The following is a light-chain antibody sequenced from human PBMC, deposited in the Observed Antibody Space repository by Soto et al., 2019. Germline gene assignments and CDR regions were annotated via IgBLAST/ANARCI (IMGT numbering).Light chain of an antibody. Sequence: DIQMTQSPSTLSASVGDTVTITCRASQSIDTWLAWHQQKPGRAPKLLISKASTLESGVPSRFSGSGSGTDFTLTISGLQPDDFAIYYCQHYNSYSEAFGQGTKVELK. CDR2: KAS. CDR1: QSIDTW. J-gene: IGKJ1*01. CDR3: QHYNSYSEA. V-gene: IGKV1-5*03.